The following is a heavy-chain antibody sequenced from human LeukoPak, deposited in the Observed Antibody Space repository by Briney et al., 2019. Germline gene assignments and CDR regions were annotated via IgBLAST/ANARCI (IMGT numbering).Heavy chain of an antibody. CDR3: ARSTIVVVPAAMVPLPYNWFDP. CDR1: GGTFSSYA. Sequence: GASVKVSCKASGGTFSSYAISWVRQAPGQGLEWMGGIIPIFGTANYAQKFQGRVTITADESTSTGYMELSSLRSEDTAVYYCARSTIVVVPAAMVPLPYNWFDPWGQGTLVTVSS. CDR2: IIPIFGTA. D-gene: IGHD2-2*01. V-gene: IGHV1-69*13. J-gene: IGHJ5*02.